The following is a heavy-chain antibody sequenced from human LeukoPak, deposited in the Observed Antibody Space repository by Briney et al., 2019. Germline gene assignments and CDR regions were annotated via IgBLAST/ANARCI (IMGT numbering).Heavy chain of an antibody. CDR1: GGSFSGYY. CDR2: IYYSGST. V-gene: IGHV4-31*11. D-gene: IGHD5-18*01. Sequence: PSETLSLTCAVYGGSFSGYYWSWIRQHPGKGLEWIGYIYYSGSTYYNPSLKSRVTISVDTSKNQFSLKLSSVTAADTAVYSCASGSVDTAMAPYYYYYGMDVWGKGTTVTVSS. J-gene: IGHJ6*04. CDR3: ASGSVDTAMAPYYYYYGMDV.